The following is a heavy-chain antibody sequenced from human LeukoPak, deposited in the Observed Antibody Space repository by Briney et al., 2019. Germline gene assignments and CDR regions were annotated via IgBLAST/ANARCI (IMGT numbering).Heavy chain of an antibody. CDR2: ISDQGGST. V-gene: IGHV3-64*01. Sequence: GSPRLSCAASGFTFSIYAMHWVRQAPGKGVEYVAAISDQGGSTYYANSVKGRFTISKDNSKNTLYLQMGSLRPDDTAVYYCARVDSTGWDDALDYWGQGTLVTVS. D-gene: IGHD6-19*01. J-gene: IGHJ4*02. CDR3: ARVDSTGWDDALDY. CDR1: GFTFSIYA.